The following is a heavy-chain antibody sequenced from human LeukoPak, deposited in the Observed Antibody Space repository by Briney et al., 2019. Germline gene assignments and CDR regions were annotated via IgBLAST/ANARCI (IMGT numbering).Heavy chain of an antibody. CDR2: ISYDGSNK. D-gene: IGHD3-22*01. V-gene: IGHV3-30*18. CDR1: GFTLSDYG. CDR3: AKDRTTTSYYYDSSAGEDY. Sequence: GGSLRLSCVASGFTLSDYGMSWVRQAPGKGLEWVAVISYDGSNKYYADSVKGRFTISRDNSKNTLYLQMNSLRAEDTAVYYCAKDRTTTSYYYDSSAGEDYWGQGTLVTVSS. J-gene: IGHJ4*02.